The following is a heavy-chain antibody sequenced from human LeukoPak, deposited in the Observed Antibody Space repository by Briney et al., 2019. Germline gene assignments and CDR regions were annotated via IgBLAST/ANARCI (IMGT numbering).Heavy chain of an antibody. Sequence: KSSETLSLTCTVSGGSISAYYWSWIRQPAGKGPEWIGRIYTGGTIYNPSLQSRVAISVDKSKNQISLRLNSVTAADTAIYYCVRDLDYWGQETLVTVSS. CDR2: IYTGGT. CDR3: VRDLDY. V-gene: IGHV4-4*07. J-gene: IGHJ4*02. CDR1: GGSISAYY.